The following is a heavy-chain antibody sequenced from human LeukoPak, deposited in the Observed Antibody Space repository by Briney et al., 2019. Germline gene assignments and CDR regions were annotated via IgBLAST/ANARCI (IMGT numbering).Heavy chain of an antibody. J-gene: IGHJ4*02. CDR3: ARGAFDY. CDR2: ISYDGSNK. CDR1: GFTFSSYA. V-gene: IGHV3-30*01. Sequence: GGSLRLSCAASGFTFSSYAKHWVRQAPGKGLEWVAVISYDGSNKYYADSVKGRFTISRDNSKNTLYLQMNSLRAEDTAVYYCARGAFDYWGQGTLVTVSS.